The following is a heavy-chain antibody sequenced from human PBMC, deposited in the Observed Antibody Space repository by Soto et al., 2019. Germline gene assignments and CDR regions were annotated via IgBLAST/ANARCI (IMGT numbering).Heavy chain of an antibody. CDR3: ARNYPSFDY. V-gene: IGHV3-66*01. CDR2: IYSGGTT. CDR1: GFTVSSNY. Sequence: GGSLRLSCAASGFTVSSNYMSWVRQAPGKGLEWVSVIYSGGTTYYADSVKGRFTISRDNSKNTVYLQMNSLRDEDTAVYYCARNYPSFDYWGQGTLVTVSS. J-gene: IGHJ4*02. D-gene: IGHD3-10*01.